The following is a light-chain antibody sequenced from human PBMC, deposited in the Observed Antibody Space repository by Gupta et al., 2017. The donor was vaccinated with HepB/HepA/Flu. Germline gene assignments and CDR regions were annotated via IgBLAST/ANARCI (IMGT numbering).Light chain of an antibody. V-gene: IGLV3-19*01. CDR3: NSRDISGDHLV. J-gene: IGLJ1*01. CDR1: SLTKYY. Sequence: SSELTQDPSVSVALGQSIRITCQGYSLTKYYASWYQQKPGQAPALVMFGENSRPSGIPDRFSGSRSGNTASLTITGAQAEDEADYFCNSRDISGDHLVFGSGTRLNVL. CDR2: GEN.